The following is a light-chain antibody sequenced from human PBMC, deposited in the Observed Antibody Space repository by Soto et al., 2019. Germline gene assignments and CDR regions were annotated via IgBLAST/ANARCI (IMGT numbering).Light chain of an antibody. J-gene: IGKJ4*01. Sequence: QMTQSPFSLSASAGDRVTITCQASQNISNYLNWYQQKPGKAPKLLIYDASNLETGVPSRFSGSGSGTDFTLTISSLQPEDFATYCCQQYDNLPLTFGEGTKVDIK. CDR1: QNISNY. V-gene: IGKV1-33*01. CDR3: QQYDNLPLT. CDR2: DAS.